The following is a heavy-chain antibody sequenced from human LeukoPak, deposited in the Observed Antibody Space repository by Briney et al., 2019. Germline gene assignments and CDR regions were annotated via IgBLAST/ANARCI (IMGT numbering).Heavy chain of an antibody. CDR3: SRGPIQLWVHNGMDV. CDR2: IRSNAYRGTR. Sequence: PGRSLRLSCTSSEFTLGDHAMTWVRQAPGKGLEWLGSIRSNAYRGTREYAASVKGRFTISRDDSRNVVYLQMNGLTTEDTAVYYCSRGPIQLWVHNGMDVWGQGTTVTVSS. V-gene: IGHV3-49*04. D-gene: IGHD5-18*01. CDR1: EFTLGDHA. J-gene: IGHJ6*02.